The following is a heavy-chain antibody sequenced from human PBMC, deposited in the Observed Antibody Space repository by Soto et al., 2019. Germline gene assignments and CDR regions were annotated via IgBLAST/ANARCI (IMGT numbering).Heavy chain of an antibody. V-gene: IGHV3-30*18. CDR1: GFTFSSYV. J-gene: IGHJ6*02. CDR2: ISYDGSNK. CDR3: AKDLIIAVAGTGDYYYYYGMDV. Sequence: PGGSLRLSCAASGFTFSSYVMHWVRQAPGKGLEWVAVISYDGSNKYYADSVKGRFTISRDNSKNTLYLQMNSLRAEDTAVYYCAKDLIIAVAGTGDYYYYYGMDVWGQGTTVTVSS. D-gene: IGHD6-19*01.